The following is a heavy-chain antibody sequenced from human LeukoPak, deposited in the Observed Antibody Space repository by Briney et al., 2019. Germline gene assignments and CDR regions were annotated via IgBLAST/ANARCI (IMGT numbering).Heavy chain of an antibody. V-gene: IGHV3-23*01. Sequence: GGSLRLSCAASGFTLSSYAMTWVRQAPGKGLEWVSGISGSGGSEFCADSVKGRFFISRDISKNTLYLQMNSLRADDTAVHYCAKCGGGWYGDNFENWGQGTLVTVSS. CDR2: ISGSGGSE. J-gene: IGHJ4*02. CDR1: GFTLSSYA. D-gene: IGHD6-19*01. CDR3: AKCGGGWYGDNFEN.